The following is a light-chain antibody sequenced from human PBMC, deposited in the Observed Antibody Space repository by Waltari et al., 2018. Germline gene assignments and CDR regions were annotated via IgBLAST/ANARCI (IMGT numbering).Light chain of an antibody. CDR3: QHSEA. Sequence: DMQMTQSPASLSAPVGDRVTITCQPSQDVINYINWYQQKPGKAPQLLIYDAATLKTGVPSRFSGRQSGTYFTLTISGLQPEDVGTYFCQHSEAFGQGTTVDI. CDR1: QDVINY. CDR2: DAA. V-gene: IGKV1-33*01. J-gene: IGKJ1*01.